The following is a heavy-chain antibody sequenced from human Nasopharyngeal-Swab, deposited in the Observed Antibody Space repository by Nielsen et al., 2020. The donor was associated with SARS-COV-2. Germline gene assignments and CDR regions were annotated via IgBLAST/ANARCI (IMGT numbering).Heavy chain of an antibody. Sequence: GESLKTSCAASGLGFSNYEMNWVRQAPGRGLEWISYISTTTATIYYADSVKGRFTISRDNAKNSLYLQMNSLRAEDTAVYYCAREVPYSGHDDAFDIWGQGTMVTVSA. CDR3: AREVPYSGHDDAFDI. CDR1: GLGFSNYE. V-gene: IGHV3-48*03. D-gene: IGHD5-12*01. CDR2: ISTTTATI. J-gene: IGHJ3*02.